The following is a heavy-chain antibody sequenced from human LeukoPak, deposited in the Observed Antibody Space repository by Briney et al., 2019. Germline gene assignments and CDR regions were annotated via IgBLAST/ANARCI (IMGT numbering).Heavy chain of an antibody. J-gene: IGHJ4*02. V-gene: IGHV3-7*01. Sequence: PGGSLRLSCAASGFTFSSYWMSWVRQAPGKGLEWVANIKQDGSEKYYVDSVKGRFTISRDNAKNSLYLQMNSLRAEDTAVYYCARDLKDIVVVVAADVGYFDYWGQGTLVTVSS. CDR1: GFTFSSYW. CDR3: ARDLKDIVVVVAADVGYFDY. D-gene: IGHD2-15*01. CDR2: IKQDGSEK.